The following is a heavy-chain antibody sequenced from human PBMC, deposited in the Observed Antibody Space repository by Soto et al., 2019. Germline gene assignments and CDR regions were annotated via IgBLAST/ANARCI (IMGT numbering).Heavy chain of an antibody. J-gene: IGHJ4*02. CDR1: GFTFSSYS. CDR3: ARDLVVDYFDY. Sequence: GGSLRLSCAASGFTFSSYSMNWVRQAPGKGLEWVSSISSSSSYIYYADSVKGRFTISRDNAKNSLYLQMNSLRAEDTAVYYCARDLVVDYFDYWGQGTLVTVSS. D-gene: IGHD2-15*01. CDR2: ISSSSSYI. V-gene: IGHV3-21*01.